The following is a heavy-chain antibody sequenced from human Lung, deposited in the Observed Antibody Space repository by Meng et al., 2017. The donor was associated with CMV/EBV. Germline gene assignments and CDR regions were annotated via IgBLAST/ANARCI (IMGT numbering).Heavy chain of an antibody. CDR2: SNHNSGGT. J-gene: IGHJ5*02. V-gene: IGHV1-2*02. D-gene: IGHD2-2*01. CDR1: RYTFPGYY. Sequence: ATRYTFPGYYMPWVRQVPGQGLEWMGWSNHNSGGTNYAQKLQGRATMTRYTSISTAYMELSTLRSYDTAGDYRARVGVVPAAKKFDPWGQGTLVTVSS. CDR3: ARVGVVPAAKKFDP.